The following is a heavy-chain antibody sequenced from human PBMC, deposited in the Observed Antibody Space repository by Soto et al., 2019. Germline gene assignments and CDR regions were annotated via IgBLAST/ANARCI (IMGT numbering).Heavy chain of an antibody. CDR1: GGSISSGGYY. CDR2: IYYSGST. D-gene: IGHD3-10*01. V-gene: IGHV4-31*03. CDR3: ATAFPRSGSYYISYYYYGMDV. J-gene: IGHJ6*04. Sequence: SETLSLTCTVSGGSISSGGYYWSWIRQHPGKGLEWIGYIYYSGSTYYNPSLKSRVTISVDTSKNQFSLKLSSVTAADTAVYYCATAFPRSGSYYISYYYYGMDVWGKGTTVTVSS.